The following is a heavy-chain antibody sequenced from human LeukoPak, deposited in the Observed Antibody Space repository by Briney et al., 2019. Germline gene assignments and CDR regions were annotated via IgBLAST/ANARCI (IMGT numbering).Heavy chain of an antibody. J-gene: IGHJ3*02. CDR3: ARDSLTFEI. Sequence: GGSLRLSCAASGFTFSTYAMSWVRQAPGKGLEWVSAISGSGGSTYYADSVKGRFTISRDNSKNTLYLQMNSLRAEDTAIYYFARDSLTFEIWGQGTMGTVSS. CDR2: ISGSGGST. V-gene: IGHV3-23*01. CDR1: GFTFSTYA.